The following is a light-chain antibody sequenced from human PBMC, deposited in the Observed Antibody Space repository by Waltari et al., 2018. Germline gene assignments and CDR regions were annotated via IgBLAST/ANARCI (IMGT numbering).Light chain of an antibody. Sequence: DNVMTQSPDSLAVSLGERATINCTYRQSFLYSSNNNNYLAWYQQKPGQPPKLLIYWASTRESGVPDRFSGSGSGTDFTLTISSLQAEDVAVYYCQQYYSAPQTFGQGTKVEIK. CDR2: WAS. CDR3: QQYYSAPQT. CDR1: QSFLYSSNNNNY. J-gene: IGKJ1*01. V-gene: IGKV4-1*01.